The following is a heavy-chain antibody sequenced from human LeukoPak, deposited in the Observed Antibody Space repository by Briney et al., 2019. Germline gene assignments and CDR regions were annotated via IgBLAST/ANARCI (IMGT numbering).Heavy chain of an antibody. D-gene: IGHD1-26*01. Sequence: ASVKVSCKASGYTFTSYAMNWVRQAPGQGLEWMGWISAYNGNTNYAQNLQGRVTMTTDTSTGTAYMELRSLRSDDTAVFYCARGGSYLDHWGQGTLVTVSS. CDR2: ISAYNGNT. CDR1: GYTFTSYA. J-gene: IGHJ4*02. V-gene: IGHV1-18*01. CDR3: ARGGSYLDH.